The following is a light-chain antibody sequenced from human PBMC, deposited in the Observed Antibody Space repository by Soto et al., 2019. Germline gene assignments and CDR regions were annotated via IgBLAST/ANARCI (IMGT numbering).Light chain of an antibody. V-gene: IGLV1-40*01. CDR2: GDS. J-gene: IGLJ1*01. Sequence: QSVLTQPPSVSGAPGQRVTISCTGSSSNIGAGYDVHWYQQLPGTAPKLLIYGDSNRPSGVPDRFSGSKSGTSTSLAITGLQAEDEADYYCQSYDNSLSGSLFGPGTKVTVL. CDR3: QSYDNSLSGSL. CDR1: SSNIGAGYD.